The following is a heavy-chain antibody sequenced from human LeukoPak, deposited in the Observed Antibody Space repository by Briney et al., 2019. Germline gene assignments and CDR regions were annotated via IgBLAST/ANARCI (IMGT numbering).Heavy chain of an antibody. CDR1: GFTFDDYG. CDR2: INWNGGRK. Sequence: PGGSLRLSCAASGFTFDDYGMSWVRQAPGKGVEWVSGINWNGGRKDYADSVKGGFTISRDNAKNSLYLQMNSLRVEDTAVYYCARGGWYYFDYWGQGTLVTVPS. V-gene: IGHV3-20*04. J-gene: IGHJ4*02. CDR3: ARGGWYYFDY. D-gene: IGHD6-19*01.